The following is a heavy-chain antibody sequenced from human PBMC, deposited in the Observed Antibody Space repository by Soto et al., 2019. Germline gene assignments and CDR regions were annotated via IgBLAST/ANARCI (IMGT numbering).Heavy chain of an antibody. J-gene: IGHJ5*02. D-gene: IGHD4-17*01. Sequence: QVQLVQSGAEVKKPGSSVKVSCKASGGIFNSYTFGWVRQAPGQGLEWMGRIVPIIGLANYTQTFQGRVTITADKSTTTVYMELSRLRSEDTAVYYCPRLDYGDYGGFDPWGQGTLVIFSS. CDR3: PRLDYGDYGGFDP. CDR1: GGIFNSYT. CDR2: IVPIIGLA. V-gene: IGHV1-69*02.